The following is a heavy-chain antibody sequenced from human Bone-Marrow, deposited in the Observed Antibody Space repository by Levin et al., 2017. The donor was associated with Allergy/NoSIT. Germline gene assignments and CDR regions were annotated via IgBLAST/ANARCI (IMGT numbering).Heavy chain of an antibody. CDR3: VFYNFWSGYSSVDY. CDR1: GFIFTTYD. CDR2: IGGGGTVI. V-gene: IGHV3-48*03. Sequence: GGSLRLSCAASGFIFTTYDMTWFRQAPGKGLEWVSFIGGGGTVISYADSVKGRFTISRDSAKSSLYLHMNSLRAEDTAFYYCVFYNFWSGYSSVDYWGQGILVTVSS. D-gene: IGHD3-3*01. J-gene: IGHJ4*02.